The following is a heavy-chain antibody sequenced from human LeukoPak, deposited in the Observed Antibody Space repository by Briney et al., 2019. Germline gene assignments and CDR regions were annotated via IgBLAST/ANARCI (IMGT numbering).Heavy chain of an antibody. CDR1: GYTFTSYG. J-gene: IGHJ6*02. V-gene: IGHV1-18*04. Sequence: ASVKVSCKASGYTFTSYGISWVRQAPGQGLEWVAWISAYNSNKNSAEKFQGRVTMTIDTSTSTAYMELRSLKSDDTAVYYCVRHINPAGPWDGMDVWGQGTTVIVSS. CDR3: VRHINPAGPWDGMDV. D-gene: IGHD1-26*01. CDR2: ISAYNSNK.